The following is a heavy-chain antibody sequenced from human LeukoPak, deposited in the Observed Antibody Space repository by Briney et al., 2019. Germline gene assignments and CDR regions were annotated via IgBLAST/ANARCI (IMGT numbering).Heavy chain of an antibody. Sequence: SVKVSCKASGGTFSSYAISWVRQAPGQGLEWMGGIIPIFGTANYAQKFQGRVTITADKSTSTAYMELSSLRSEDTAVYYCARVRDYYYDSSGYPDLNYYYYYYMDVWGKGTTVTVSS. CDR1: GGTFSSYA. D-gene: IGHD3-22*01. CDR3: ARVRDYYYDSSGYPDLNYYYYYYMDV. V-gene: IGHV1-69*06. CDR2: IIPIFGTA. J-gene: IGHJ6*03.